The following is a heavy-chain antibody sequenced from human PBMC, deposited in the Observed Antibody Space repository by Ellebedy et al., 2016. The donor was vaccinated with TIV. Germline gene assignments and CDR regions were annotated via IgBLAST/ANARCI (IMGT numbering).Heavy chain of an antibody. CDR3: AKARAAAYYYYYGMDV. CDR2: IYSGGDT. V-gene: IGHV3-53*05. Sequence: GESLKISXAASGFTVRSNYMSWVRQAPGKGLEWVSVIYSGGDTYYADSVKGRFTISRDNSKNTLYLQMNSLRAEDTAVYYCAKARAAAYYYYYGMDVWGQGTTVTVSS. D-gene: IGHD2-2*01. CDR1: GFTVRSNY. J-gene: IGHJ6*02.